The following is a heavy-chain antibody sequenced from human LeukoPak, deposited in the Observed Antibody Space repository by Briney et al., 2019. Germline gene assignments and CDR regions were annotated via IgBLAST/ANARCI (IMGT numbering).Heavy chain of an antibody. CDR2: IKSKTDGGTT. Sequence: GGSLRLSCAASGFTFSNAWMSWVRQAPGKGLEWVGRIKSKTDGGTTDYAAPVKGRFTISRDDSKNTLYLQMNSLKTEDTAVYYCARSGDGGYDKFDYWGQGTLVTVSS. CDR1: GFTFSNAW. CDR3: ARSGDGGYDKFDY. V-gene: IGHV3-15*01. D-gene: IGHD5-12*01. J-gene: IGHJ4*02.